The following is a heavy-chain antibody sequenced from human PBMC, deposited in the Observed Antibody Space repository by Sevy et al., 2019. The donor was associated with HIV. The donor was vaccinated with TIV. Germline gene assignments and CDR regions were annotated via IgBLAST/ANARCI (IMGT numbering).Heavy chain of an antibody. V-gene: IGHV3-72*01. J-gene: IGHJ3*02. Sequence: GGSLRLSCAASGFTFSDHYMDWVRQAPGKGLEWVGRTRNKANSYTTEYAASVKGRFTISRDDSKNSLYLQMNSLKTEDTAVYISARVRGAHARSPDAFDIWGQGTMVTVSS. CDR1: GFTFSDHY. CDR3: ARVRGAHARSPDAFDI. D-gene: IGHD3-10*01. CDR2: TRNKANSYTT.